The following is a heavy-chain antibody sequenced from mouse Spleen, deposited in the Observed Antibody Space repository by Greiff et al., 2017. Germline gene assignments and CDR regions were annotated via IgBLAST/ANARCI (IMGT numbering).Heavy chain of an antibody. Sequence: EVKLVESGGGLVKPGGSLKLSCAASGFAFSSYDMSWVRQTPEKRLEWVATISSGGSYTYYPDSVKGRFTISRDNARNTLYLQMSSLRSEDTALYYCARRDGYYWYFDVWGAGTTVTVSS. D-gene: IGHD2-3*01. V-gene: IGHV5-9*02. CDR2: ISSGGSYT. CDR1: GFAFSSYD. J-gene: IGHJ1*01. CDR3: ARRDGYYWYFDV.